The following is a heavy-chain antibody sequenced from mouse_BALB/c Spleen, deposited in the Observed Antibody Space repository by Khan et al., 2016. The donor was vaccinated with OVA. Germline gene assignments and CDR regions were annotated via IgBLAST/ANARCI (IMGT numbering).Heavy chain of an antibody. CDR2: ISSDGDYT. Sequence: EVELVESGGDLVKSGGSLKLSCAASGFTFSPYSMSWVRPTPAKRLEWVATISSDGDYTYYPDSVKGRFHISRDNAKNTRYLQRSTLKSEDTAMYYCATHLTGSFAYWGQGTLVTVSA. D-gene: IGHD4-1*01. V-gene: IGHV5-6*01. CDR3: ATHLTGSFAY. J-gene: IGHJ3*01. CDR1: GFTFSPYS.